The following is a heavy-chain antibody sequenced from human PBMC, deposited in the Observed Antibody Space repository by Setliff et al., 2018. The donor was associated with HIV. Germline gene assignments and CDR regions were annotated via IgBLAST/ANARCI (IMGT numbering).Heavy chain of an antibody. J-gene: IGHJ3*01. CDR2: INSKRGDT. D-gene: IGHD4-4*01. V-gene: IGHV1-8*02. Sequence: ASVKVSCKASGGTFSSYAISWVRQAPGQGLEWMGGINSKRGDTDYAERFQGRVTMTRDTSISTVYMELTSLRSEDMAVYYCARGLRQNRSNSDVFDVWGQGTVVTVSS. CDR3: ARGLRQNRSNSDVFDV. CDR1: GGTFSSYA.